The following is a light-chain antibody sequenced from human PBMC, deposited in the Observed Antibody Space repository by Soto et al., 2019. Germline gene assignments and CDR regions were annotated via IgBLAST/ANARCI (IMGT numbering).Light chain of an antibody. CDR2: DAS. J-gene: IGKJ1*01. CDR1: QSISSW. CDR3: QQYYSFPHP. Sequence: GDRVTITCRASQSISSWLAWYQQKPGKVPKLVIYDASSLQSGFPARFSGRGSGTEFTLTISSLQPDDFASYYCQQYYSFPHPFGQGTKVAI. V-gene: IGKV1-5*01.